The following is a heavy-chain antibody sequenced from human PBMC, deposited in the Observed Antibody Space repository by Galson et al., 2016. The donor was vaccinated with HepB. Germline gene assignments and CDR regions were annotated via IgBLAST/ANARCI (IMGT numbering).Heavy chain of an antibody. CDR1: AYIFTGYY. CDR3: ARDPPTPGPSDAFDI. V-gene: IGHV1-2*02. CDR2: INPITGDT. J-gene: IGHJ3*02. D-gene: IGHD1-14*01. Sequence: SVKVSCKASAYIFTGYYIYWVRQAPGQGLEWMGWINPITGDTKYAQRFQGRVTMTRDTSINTAYMELNGLRSNDTAIYYRARDPPTPGPSDAFDIWGHGTVVTVSS.